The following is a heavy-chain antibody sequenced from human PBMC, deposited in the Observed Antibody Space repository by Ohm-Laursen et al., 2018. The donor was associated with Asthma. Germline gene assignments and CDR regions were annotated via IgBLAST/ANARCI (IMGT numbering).Heavy chain of an antibody. V-gene: IGHV3-33*08. CDR3: ARDRSRSGHYPRHHDY. J-gene: IGHJ4*02. CDR1: GFTFSFYT. CDR2: IWYDGSNK. D-gene: IGHD3-22*01. Sequence: SLRLSCSASGFTFSFYTMNWVRQAPGKGLEWVAVIWYDGSNKYYGDSVKGRFTISRDNSKNTVYLQMNSLRAEDTAVYYCARDRSRSGHYPRHHDYWGQGTLITVSS.